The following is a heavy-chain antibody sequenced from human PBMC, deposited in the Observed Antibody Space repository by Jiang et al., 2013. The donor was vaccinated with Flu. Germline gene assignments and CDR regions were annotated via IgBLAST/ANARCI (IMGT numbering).Heavy chain of an antibody. J-gene: IGHJ6*03. CDR2: INTGNGNT. V-gene: IGHV1-3*04. CDR3: AKPEGNGYGDYVLNYWYYHMDV. Sequence: GAEVKKPGASVKVSCKASGYIFSNYAMHWVRQAPGQRLEWLGWINTGNGNTKYSQKFQGRVTITRDTSASTAYVELSSLTSEDTAVYYCAKPEGNGYGDYVLNYWYYHMDVWGQGTTVTVSS. D-gene: IGHD4-17*01. CDR1: GYIFSNYA.